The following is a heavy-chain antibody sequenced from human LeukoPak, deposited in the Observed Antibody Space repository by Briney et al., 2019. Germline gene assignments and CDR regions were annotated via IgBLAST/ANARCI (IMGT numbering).Heavy chain of an antibody. CDR3: ARVGQAAAAGAGDY. CDR2: IYPGDSES. Sequence: NRGESPKISCKGSGYTFTRHWSGWVRQMPGKGLEWMGIIYPGDSESRYSPSSQGQVTISADNSITTAFLQWGSLKASDTAMYYCARVGQAAAAGAGDYWGQGTLVTVSS. D-gene: IGHD6-13*01. CDR1: GYTFTRHW. V-gene: IGHV5-51*01. J-gene: IGHJ4*02.